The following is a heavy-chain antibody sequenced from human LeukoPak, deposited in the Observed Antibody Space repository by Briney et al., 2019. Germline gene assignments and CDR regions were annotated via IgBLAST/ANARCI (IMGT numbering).Heavy chain of an antibody. CDR3: ATHTYYYSSGSFAY. V-gene: IGHV1-8*01. J-gene: IGHJ4*02. D-gene: IGHD3-10*01. CDR1: VSTFTSSD. Sequence: ASVKVSCKASVSTFTSSDINCVRQATGQRPEWLGWMRPSSSNTGLAKRFQGRVTMTWDTSIHTTYFDLSSLPSEAPAVYYCATHTYYYSSGSFAYWGQGTLVTVSS. CDR2: MRPSSSNT.